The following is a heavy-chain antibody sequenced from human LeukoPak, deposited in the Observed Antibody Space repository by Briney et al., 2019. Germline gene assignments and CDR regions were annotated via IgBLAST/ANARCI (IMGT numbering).Heavy chain of an antibody. J-gene: IGHJ4*02. CDR3: AKGGHDYNPFYW. V-gene: IGHV3-23*01. CDR2: IKGGGGDP. CDR1: GFTFSTSA. D-gene: IGHD4-11*01. Sequence: PGGSLRLSCAASGFTFSTSAMGRVRQAPGKGLEWVSSIKGGGGDPFYADSVKGRFTISRDNSKNTLFLQLNSLRAEDTAVYYCAKGGHDYNPFYWWGQGTLVTVSS.